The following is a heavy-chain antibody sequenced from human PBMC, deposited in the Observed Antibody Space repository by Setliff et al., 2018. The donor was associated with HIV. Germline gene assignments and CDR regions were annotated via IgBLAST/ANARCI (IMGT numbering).Heavy chain of an antibody. Sequence: GGSLRLSCAASGFTVSSYYMSWVRQAPGKGLEWVSTIYSDGNTYHADSVKGRFTLSRDNSENALFLQMNSLRPEDTAVYYCARLRPYNSALDYWGQGTPVTVSS. J-gene: IGHJ4*02. CDR2: IYSDGNT. CDR1: GFTVSSYY. D-gene: IGHD3-10*01. V-gene: IGHV3-66*02. CDR3: ARLRPYNSALDY.